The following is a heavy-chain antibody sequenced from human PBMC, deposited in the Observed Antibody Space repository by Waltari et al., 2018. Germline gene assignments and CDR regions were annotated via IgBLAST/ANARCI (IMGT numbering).Heavy chain of an antibody. D-gene: IGHD2-21*02. CDR3: ARVDGGNSNWFDP. V-gene: IGHV1-69*12. Sequence: QVQLVQSGAEVQKPRSSVKVSCKAFRRTFSTHAHRCVAQAPGQGLEWMGGSIPIFVTANYAQKFQGRITITADESTSTAYMELSSLRSEDTSVYYCARVDGGNSNWFDPWGQGTLVTVSS. CDR2: SIPIFVTA. CDR1: RRTFSTHA. J-gene: IGHJ5*02.